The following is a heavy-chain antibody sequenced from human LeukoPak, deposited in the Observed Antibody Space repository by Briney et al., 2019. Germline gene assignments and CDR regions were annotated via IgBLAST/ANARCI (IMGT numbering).Heavy chain of an antibody. Sequence: ASVKVSCKASGYTFTSYDINWVRQATGQGLELMGWMNPNSGNTGYAQKFQGRVTMTRNNSISTAYMELSSLRSEDAAVYYCARGQYSSGWDVNAFDIWGQGTMVTVSS. J-gene: IGHJ3*02. D-gene: IGHD6-19*01. CDR1: GYTFTSYD. V-gene: IGHV1-8*01. CDR2: MNPNSGNT. CDR3: ARGQYSSGWDVNAFDI.